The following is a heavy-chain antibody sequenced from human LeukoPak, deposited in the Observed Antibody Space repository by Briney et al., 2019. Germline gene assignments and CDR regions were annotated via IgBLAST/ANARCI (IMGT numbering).Heavy chain of an antibody. CDR1: GFTFSSYA. J-gene: IGHJ4*02. Sequence: GGSLRLSRAASGFTFSSYAMSWVRQAPGKGLEWVSAISGSGGSTYYADSVKGRFTISRDNSKNTLYLQMSSLRAEDTAVYYCTKTPLWFGNPGGYYFDYWGQGTLVTVSS. CDR2: ISGSGGST. CDR3: TKTPLWFGNPGGYYFDY. V-gene: IGHV3-23*01. D-gene: IGHD3-10*01.